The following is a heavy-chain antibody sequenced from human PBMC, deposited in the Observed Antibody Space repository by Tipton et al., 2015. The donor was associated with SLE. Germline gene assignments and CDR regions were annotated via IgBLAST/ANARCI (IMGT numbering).Heavy chain of an antibody. CDR3: ARGSGGHSGSYFGAFDI. J-gene: IGHJ3*02. D-gene: IGHD1-26*01. CDR1: GGSFSGYY. Sequence: TLSLTCAVYGGSFSGYYWSWIRQPLGKGLEWIGEINHSGSTNYNPSLKSRVTISVDTSKNQFSLKLSSVTAADTAVNYCARGSGGHSGSYFGAFDIWGQGTMVTVSS. CDR2: INHSGST. V-gene: IGHV4-34*01.